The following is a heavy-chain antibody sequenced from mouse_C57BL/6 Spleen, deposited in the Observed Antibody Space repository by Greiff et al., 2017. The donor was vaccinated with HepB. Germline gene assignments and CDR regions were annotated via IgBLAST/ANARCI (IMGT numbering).Heavy chain of an antibody. J-gene: IGHJ3*01. CDR2: IDPSDSYT. D-gene: IGHD3-2*02. CDR3: ARSGGDSSGYGFAY. CDR1: GYTFTSYW. Sequence: QVQLQQPGAELVMPGASVKLSCKASGYTFTSYWMPWVKPRPGQGLEWIGEIDPSDSYTNYNQKFKGKSTLTVDKSSSTAYMQLSSLTSEDSAVYYCARSGGDSSGYGFAYWGQGTLVTVSA. V-gene: IGHV1-69*01.